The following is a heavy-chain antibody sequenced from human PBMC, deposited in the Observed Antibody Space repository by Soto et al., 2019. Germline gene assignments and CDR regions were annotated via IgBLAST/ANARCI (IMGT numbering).Heavy chain of an antibody. J-gene: IGHJ3*02. CDR2: IYWDDDR. CDR1: GFSLNTRGVG. CDR3: AHIMITYGGVIGLDAFDN. V-gene: IGHV2-5*02. D-gene: IGHD3-16*02. Sequence: SGPTLVNRTQTLTLTCTFSGFSLNTRGVGVGWIRQPPGKALEWLAAIYWDDDRRYSPSLNSRLTITKDTSRNQVVLTMTNMDPVDTATYYCAHIMITYGGVIGLDAFDNWGQGTMLTV.